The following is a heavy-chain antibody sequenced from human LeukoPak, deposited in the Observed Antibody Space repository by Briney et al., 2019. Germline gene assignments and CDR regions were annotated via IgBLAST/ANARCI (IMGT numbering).Heavy chain of an antibody. CDR2: INPSGGST. V-gene: IGHV1-46*01. CDR1: GYTFTSYY. Sequence: ASVKVSCKASGYTFTSYYMHWVRQAPGQGLEWMGIINPSGGSTSYAQKFQGRVTITADESTSTAYMELSSLRSEDTAVYYCARGTKFDWAFDYWGQGTLVTVSS. D-gene: IGHD3-9*01. CDR3: ARGTKFDWAFDY. J-gene: IGHJ4*02.